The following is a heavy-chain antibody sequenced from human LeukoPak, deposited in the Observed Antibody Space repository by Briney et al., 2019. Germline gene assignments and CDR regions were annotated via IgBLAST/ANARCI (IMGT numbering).Heavy chain of an antibody. V-gene: IGHV3-7*03. D-gene: IGHD1-26*01. CDR3: ARLNSGRAYGDAFDI. CDR1: GFTFSNYW. Sequence: GGSLRLSCAASGFTFSNYWMTWVRQAPGKGLEWVAKIKEVGTEKYYVDSVKGRFTVSRDNAKNLLYLQMNSLRAEDTAMYYCARLNSGRAYGDAFDIWGQGTMVTVSS. J-gene: IGHJ3*02. CDR2: IKEVGTEK.